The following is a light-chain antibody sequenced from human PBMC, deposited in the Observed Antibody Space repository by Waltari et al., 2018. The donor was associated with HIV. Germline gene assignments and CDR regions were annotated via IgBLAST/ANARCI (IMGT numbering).Light chain of an antibody. CDR3: QQYYTTPFT. CDR1: QSVLNSPTNMTY. J-gene: IGKJ3*01. CDR2: GAS. V-gene: IGKV4-1*01. Sequence: DIVMPQSPDSLAVSLCERAPIKCQSSQSVLNSPTNMTYVVWYQQNPGQPLKLLIYGASTRGSGVPDRFSGSGSGTDFTLTISSLQAEDVAVYYCQQYYTTPFTFGPGTKVDIK.